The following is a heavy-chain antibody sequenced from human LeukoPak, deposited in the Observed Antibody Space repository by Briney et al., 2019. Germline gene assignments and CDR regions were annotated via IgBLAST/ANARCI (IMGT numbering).Heavy chain of an antibody. V-gene: IGHV3-11*01. J-gene: IGHJ4*02. CDR3: AKDRSSWGPFDY. CDR2: ISSTGGTI. Sequence: AGGSLRLSCEASGLRISDYYMSWVRQAPGKGLEWVSFISSTGGTIYYADSVKGRFTVSRDNGKNSLLLQMNSLRAEDTAVYYCAKDRSSWGPFDYWGQGTLVTVSS. D-gene: IGHD6-13*01. CDR1: GLRISDYY.